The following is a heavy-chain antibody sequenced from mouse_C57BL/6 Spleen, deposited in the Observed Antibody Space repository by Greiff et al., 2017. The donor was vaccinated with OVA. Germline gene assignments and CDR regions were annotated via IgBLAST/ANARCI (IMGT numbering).Heavy chain of an antibody. V-gene: IGHV1-15*01. D-gene: IGHD1-1*01. CDR3: TREGENYYGSTWYFDV. CDR2: IDPETGGT. CDR1: GYTFTDYE. J-gene: IGHJ1*03. Sequence: VQLQQSGAELVRPGASVTLSCKASGYTFTDYEMHWVKQTPVHGLEWIGAIDPETGGTAYNQKFKGKAILTADKSSSTAYMELRSLTSEDSAVYYCTREGENYYGSTWYFDVWGTGTTVTVSS.